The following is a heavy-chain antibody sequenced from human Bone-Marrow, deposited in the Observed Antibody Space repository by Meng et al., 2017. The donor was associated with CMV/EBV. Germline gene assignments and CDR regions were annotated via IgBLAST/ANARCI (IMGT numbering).Heavy chain of an antibody. CDR1: GFAFSNYW. CDR2: INQHGSEN. CDR3: ATTYYYDDTDYP. J-gene: IGHJ5*02. V-gene: IGHV3-7*01. D-gene: IGHD3-22*01. Sequence: GESLKIPCAASGFAFSNYWMTWIRQAPGKGLEWVGNINQHGSENQYADSVRGRFTISRDNARNSMYLQINTLRAEDTAVYYCATTYYYDDTDYPSGQGTLVTVSS.